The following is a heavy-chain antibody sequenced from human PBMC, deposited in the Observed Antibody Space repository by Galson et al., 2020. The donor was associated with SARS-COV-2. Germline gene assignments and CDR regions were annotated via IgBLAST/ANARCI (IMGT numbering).Heavy chain of an antibody. Sequence: SVTVPCKASGGTFSSYAISWVRQAPGQGLEWMGGIIPIFGTANEEQKFQGRVTITADESTSTAYMELSSRRSEDTAVYYCARDPTSSGYYYTPRYFDYWGQGTLVTVS. CDR2: IIPIFGTA. V-gene: IGHV1-69*13. J-gene: IGHJ4*02. D-gene: IGHD3-22*01. CDR3: ARDPTSSGYYYTPRYFDY. CDR1: GGTFSSYA.